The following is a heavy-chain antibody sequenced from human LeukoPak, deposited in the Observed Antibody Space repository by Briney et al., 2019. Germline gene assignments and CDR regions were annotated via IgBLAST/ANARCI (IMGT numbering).Heavy chain of an antibody. CDR1: GFTFSSYG. J-gene: IGHJ4*02. V-gene: IGHV3-48*02. Sequence: GGSLRLSCVASGFTFSSYGMNWVRQAPGKGLEWISYISSRSSTIYYADSVKGRFTISRDNAKNSLYLQTNSLRDEDTAVYYCARGCSGGSCFGDFDYWGQETLGTVSS. CDR2: ISSRSSTI. D-gene: IGHD2-15*01. CDR3: ARGCSGGSCFGDFDY.